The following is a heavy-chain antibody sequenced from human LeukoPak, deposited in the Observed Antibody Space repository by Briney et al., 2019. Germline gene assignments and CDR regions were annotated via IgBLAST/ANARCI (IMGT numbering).Heavy chain of an antibody. D-gene: IGHD1-26*01. CDR2: ISAYNGNT. Sequence: ASVKVSCKASGYTFTSYGISWVRQAPGQGLEWMGWISAYNGNTNYAQKLQGRVTMTTDTSTSTAYMELGSLRSDDTAVYYCARDNSVGDVAWWFDPWGQGTLVTVSS. J-gene: IGHJ5*02. CDR3: ARDNSVGDVAWWFDP. V-gene: IGHV1-18*01. CDR1: GYTFTSYG.